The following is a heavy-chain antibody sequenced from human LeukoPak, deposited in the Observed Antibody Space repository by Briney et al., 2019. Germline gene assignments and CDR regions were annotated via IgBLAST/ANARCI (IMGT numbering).Heavy chain of an antibody. D-gene: IGHD3-10*01. CDR1: GFTFDDYV. CDR3: AKDRRVLLWFGDSFDH. V-gene: IGHV3-9*01. Sequence: GGSLRLSCAASGFTFDDYVMLWVRQVPGKGLEWVSGISWNSGKIGYADSVKGRFTISRDNAKNSLYLQMNSLRAEDTALYYCAKDRRVLLWFGDSFDHWGQGTLVTVSS. J-gene: IGHJ4*02. CDR2: ISWNSGKI.